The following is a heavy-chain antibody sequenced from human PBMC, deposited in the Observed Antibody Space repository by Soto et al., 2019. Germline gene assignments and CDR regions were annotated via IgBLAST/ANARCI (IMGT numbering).Heavy chain of an antibody. CDR3: AKYYYDSNTYFYRWFDP. V-gene: IGHV4-59*08. CDR2: IYYSGST. CDR1: GGSISSYY. Sequence: SETLSLTCTVSGGSISSYYWSWIRQPPGKGLEWIGYIYYSGSTNYNPSLRSRVTISVDTSKNQFSLKLSSVTAADTAVYYCAKYYYDSNTYFYRWFDPWGQGTLVTSPQ. J-gene: IGHJ5*02. D-gene: IGHD3-22*01.